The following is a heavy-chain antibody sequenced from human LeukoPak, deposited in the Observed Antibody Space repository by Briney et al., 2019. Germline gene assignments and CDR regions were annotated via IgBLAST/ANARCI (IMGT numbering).Heavy chain of an antibody. CDR2: IKQDGSEK. CDR3: ARSMATDEGYFDY. CDR1: GFTFSSYW. J-gene: IGHJ4*02. D-gene: IGHD5-24*01. Sequence: GGSLGLSCAASGFTFSSYWMSWVRQAPGKGLEWVANIKQDGSEKYYVDSVKGRFTISRDNAKNSLYLQMNSLRAEDTAVYYCARSMATDEGYFDYWGQGTLVTVSS. V-gene: IGHV3-7*05.